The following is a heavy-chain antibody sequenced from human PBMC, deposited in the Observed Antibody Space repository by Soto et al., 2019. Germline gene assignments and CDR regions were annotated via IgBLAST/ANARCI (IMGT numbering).Heavy chain of an antibody. CDR2: ISWNSGSI. J-gene: IGHJ4*02. V-gene: IGHV3-9*01. D-gene: IGHD3-16*01. Sequence: GGSLRLSCAASGFTFDDYAMHWVRQAPGKGLEWVSGISWNSGSIGYADSVKGRFTISRDNAKNSLYLQMNSLRAEDTALYYCAKEYQGEAFDYWGQGTLVTVSS. CDR3: AKEYQGEAFDY. CDR1: GFTFDDYA.